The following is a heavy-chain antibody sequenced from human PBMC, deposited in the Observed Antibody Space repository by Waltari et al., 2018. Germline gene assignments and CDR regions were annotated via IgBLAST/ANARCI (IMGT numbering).Heavy chain of an antibody. CDR1: GFTFSRYA. Sequence: QVQLVESGGGVVQPGRSLRLSCAASGFTFSRYAMHWVRQAPGKGLEWVAVISYDGSNKYYADSVKGRFTISRDNSKNTLYLQMNSLRAEDTAVYYCYRAVAGTRDAFDIWGQGTMVTVSS. CDR3: YRAVAGTRDAFDI. J-gene: IGHJ3*02. CDR2: ISYDGSNK. D-gene: IGHD6-19*01. V-gene: IGHV3-30-3*01.